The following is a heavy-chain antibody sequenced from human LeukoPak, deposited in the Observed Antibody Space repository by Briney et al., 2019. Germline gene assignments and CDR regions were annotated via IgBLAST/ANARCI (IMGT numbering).Heavy chain of an antibody. V-gene: IGHV4-59*01. CDR2: IYDSGNT. D-gene: IGHD1-26*01. CDR3: ARSLGTSGGYWGNYYFGMDV. Sequence: ETLSLTCTVSGGSIRSYYWSWIRQPPGKGLEWIGYIYDSGNTKYNPSLKSRVTISIDTSKNQFALKLSSVTAADTAVYYCARSLGTSGGYWGNYYFGMDVWGQGTTVTVSS. J-gene: IGHJ6*02. CDR1: GGSIRSYY.